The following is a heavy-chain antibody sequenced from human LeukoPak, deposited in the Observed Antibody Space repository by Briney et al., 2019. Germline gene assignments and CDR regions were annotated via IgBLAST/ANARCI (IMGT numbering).Heavy chain of an antibody. Sequence: SETLSLTCTVSGGSISSSTYYWGWIRQPPGKGLEWIANIYFSGSTYYNPSLKSRVTISVDTSKNQFSLKLSSVTAADTAVYYCATGGRGDPGHWFDPWGQGTLVTVSS. D-gene: IGHD4-17*01. CDR1: GGSISSSTYY. CDR3: ATGGRGDPGHWFDP. CDR2: IYFSGST. J-gene: IGHJ5*02. V-gene: IGHV4-39*07.